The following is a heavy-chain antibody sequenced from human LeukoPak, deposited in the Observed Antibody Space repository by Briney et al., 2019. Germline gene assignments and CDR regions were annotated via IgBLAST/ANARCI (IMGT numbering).Heavy chain of an antibody. J-gene: IGHJ5*02. Sequence: LAGGSLRLSCAASGFTFGSYWVSWVRQAPGKGLEWVANIKQDGSEKYYVDSVKGRFTISRDNAKNSLYLQVNSLRAEDTAVYYCARYCSSTSCYSDWFDPWGQGTLSPSPQ. D-gene: IGHD2-2*01. V-gene: IGHV3-7*03. CDR2: IKQDGSEK. CDR3: ARYCSSTSCYSDWFDP. CDR1: GFTFGSYW.